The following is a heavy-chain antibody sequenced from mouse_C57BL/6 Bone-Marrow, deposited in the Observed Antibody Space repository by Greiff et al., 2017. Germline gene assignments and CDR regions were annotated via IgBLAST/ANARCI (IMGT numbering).Heavy chain of an antibody. CDR3: SSFDGNYFDF. V-gene: IGHV14-4*01. CDR1: GFNIKDDY. J-gene: IGHJ2*01. D-gene: IGHD2-3*01. Sequence: EVKLQQSGAELVRPGASVKLSCTASGFNIKDDYIHWVKQRPEQGLEWIGWIDPEIGDTEYASKFTGKATITSDTSSNTAYLHLSSLTSENTAVYYCSSFDGNYFDFWGQGTPLTVAS. CDR2: IDPEIGDT.